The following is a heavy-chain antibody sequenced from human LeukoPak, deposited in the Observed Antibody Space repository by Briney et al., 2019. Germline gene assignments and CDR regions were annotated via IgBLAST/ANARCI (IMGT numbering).Heavy chain of an antibody. J-gene: IGHJ4*02. CDR2: IKQDRSEK. CDR3: ARDRLHYGEYEKTFDY. Sequence: PGGSLRLSCAASGFTFSNYWMSWVRQAPGKGLEWVANIKQDRSEKYYVDSVKGRFTISRDNAKNSLYLQMNSLRAEDTAVYYCARDRLHYGEYEKTFDYWGQGTLVSVSS. D-gene: IGHD4-17*01. CDR1: GFTFSNYW. V-gene: IGHV3-7*01.